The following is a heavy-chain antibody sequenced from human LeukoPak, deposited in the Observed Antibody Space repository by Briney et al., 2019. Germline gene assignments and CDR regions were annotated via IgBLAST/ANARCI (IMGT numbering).Heavy chain of an antibody. CDR1: GFTFSTYW. CDR2: INPDGSTT. Sequence: GGSLRLSCAASGFTFSTYWMHWVRQAPGKGLEWVSRINPDGSTTTCADSVKGRFTISRDNAKNTLFLQMNSLRAKDTAVYYCARDYYCGMDVWGQGTTITVSS. J-gene: IGHJ6*02. CDR3: ARDYYCGMDV. V-gene: IGHV3-74*01.